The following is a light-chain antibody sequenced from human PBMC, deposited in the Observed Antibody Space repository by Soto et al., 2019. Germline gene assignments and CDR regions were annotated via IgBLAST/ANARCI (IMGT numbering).Light chain of an antibody. V-gene: IGKV3-20*01. Sequence: EIVLTQSPGTLSLSPGERVTLSCRASQSVSSSYLAWYQQKPGQAPRLLIYGTSSRATGIPDKFSGSGSGTDFTLTINRLEPEDSAVYYCQRYGSSLYTFGQGTKLEIK. CDR1: QSVSSSY. J-gene: IGKJ2*01. CDR2: GTS. CDR3: QRYGSSLYT.